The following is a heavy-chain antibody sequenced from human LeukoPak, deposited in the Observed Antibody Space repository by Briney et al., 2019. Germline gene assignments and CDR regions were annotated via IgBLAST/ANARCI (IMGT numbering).Heavy chain of an antibody. CDR1: GYSFTSYW. J-gene: IGHJ3*02. CDR3: ARTRHYDILTGYQEAAGAFDI. V-gene: IGHV5-10-1*01. D-gene: IGHD3-9*01. Sequence: GESLRISCKGTGYSFTSYWISWVRQMPGKGLEWMGRIDPGDSYTNYSPSFQGHVTISADKSISTAYLQWSSLKASDTAMYYCARTRHYDILTGYQEAAGAFDIWGQGTMVTVSS. CDR2: IDPGDSYT.